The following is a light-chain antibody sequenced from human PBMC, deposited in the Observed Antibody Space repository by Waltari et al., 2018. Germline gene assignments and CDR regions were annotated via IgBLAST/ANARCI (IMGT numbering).Light chain of an antibody. CDR1: SSNIGTNY. V-gene: IGLV1-47*01. Sequence: QSVLTQPPSASGTPGQRVTISCSGSSSNIGTNYIYWYQQLPGTAPKLLIFRNDQRPAGVPDRFPASKSGTSAPLASSGFRSEDEADYYWASWGDGLSGPSVVFGGGTKLTVL. CDR2: RND. J-gene: IGLJ2*01. CDR3: ASWGDGLSGPSVV.